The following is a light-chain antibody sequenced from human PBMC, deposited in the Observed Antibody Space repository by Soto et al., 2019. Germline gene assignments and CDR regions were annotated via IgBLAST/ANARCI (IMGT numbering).Light chain of an antibody. J-gene: IGLJ3*02. Sequence: QSVLTQPASVSGSPGQSITISCTGTSSDVGSYNLVSWYQQHPGKAPKLMIYEVSKRPSGVSNRFSGSKSSNTASLTISGLQAEDEADYYCCSYAGSSWVFGGGTQLTVL. CDR2: EVS. V-gene: IGLV2-23*02. CDR1: SSDVGSYNL. CDR3: CSYAGSSWV.